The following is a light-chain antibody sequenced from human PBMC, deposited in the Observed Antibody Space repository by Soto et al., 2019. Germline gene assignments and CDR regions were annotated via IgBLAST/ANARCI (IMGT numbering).Light chain of an antibody. CDR2: GAS. Sequence: EIVLTQSPGTLSLSPGDRATLSCRASQSVNRNYLAWYQLKPGQAPRLLIYGASNRATDIPYRFSASGSGTDFTLTINRLEAEDFAVYYCQQYDSTPPTFGQGNKVAVK. CDR3: QQYDSTPPT. V-gene: IGKV3-20*01. J-gene: IGKJ1*01. CDR1: QSVNRNY.